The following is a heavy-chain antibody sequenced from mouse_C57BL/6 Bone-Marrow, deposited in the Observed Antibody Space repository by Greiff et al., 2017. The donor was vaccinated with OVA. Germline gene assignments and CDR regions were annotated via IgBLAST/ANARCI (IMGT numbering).Heavy chain of an antibody. CDR2: ISDGGSYT. Sequence: EVQLVESGGGLVKPGGSLKLSCAASGFTFSSYAMSWVSQTPEKRLEWVANISDGGSYTYYHENVKGRVTISRDNAKNNLYLQMSHLKSEDTAMYYCARESHYYGSSSYYAMDYWGQGTSVTVSS. D-gene: IGHD1-1*01. V-gene: IGHV5-4*01. CDR3: ARESHYYGSSSYYAMDY. J-gene: IGHJ4*01. CDR1: GFTFSSYA.